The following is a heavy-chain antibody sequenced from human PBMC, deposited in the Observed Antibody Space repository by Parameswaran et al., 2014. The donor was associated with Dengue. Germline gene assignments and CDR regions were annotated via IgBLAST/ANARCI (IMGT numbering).Heavy chain of an antibody. CDR2: INHSGST. D-gene: IGHD5-18*01. Sequence: RWIRQPPGKGLEWIGEINHSGSTNYNPSLKSRVTISVDTSKNQFSLKLSSVTAADTAVYYCARGDTAMVWGNYYYYYGMDVWGQGTTVTVSS. V-gene: IGHV4-34*01. J-gene: IGHJ6*02. CDR3: ARGDTAMVWGNYYYYYGMDV.